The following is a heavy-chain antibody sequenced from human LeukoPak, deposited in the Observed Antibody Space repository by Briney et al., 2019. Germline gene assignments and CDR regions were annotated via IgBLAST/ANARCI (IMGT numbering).Heavy chain of an antibody. V-gene: IGHV3-15*01. Sequence: GGSLRLSCAASGFTFSNAWMNWVRQAPGKGLEWVGRIKSRSDGGTTDYVAPVKGRFTISRDDSEHTLYLQVNSLKTEDTAVYYCTTGNWGSFSYWGQGTLVTVSS. CDR1: GFTFSNAW. D-gene: IGHD7-27*01. J-gene: IGHJ4*02. CDR2: IKSRSDGGTT. CDR3: TTGNWGSFSY.